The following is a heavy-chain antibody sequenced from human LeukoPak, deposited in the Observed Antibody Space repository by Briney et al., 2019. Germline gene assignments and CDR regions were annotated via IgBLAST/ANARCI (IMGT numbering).Heavy chain of an antibody. J-gene: IGHJ4*02. CDR1: GYTFTSYD. CDR2: MNPNSGNT. CDR3: ARGRIAAAGGDY. V-gene: IGHV1-8*01. Sequence: GASVKVSCKASGYTFTSYDINWVRQATGQGLEWMGWMNPNSGNTGYAQRFQGRVTMTRNTSISTAYMELSSLRSEDTAVYYCARGRIAAAGGDYWGQGTLVTVSS. D-gene: IGHD6-13*01.